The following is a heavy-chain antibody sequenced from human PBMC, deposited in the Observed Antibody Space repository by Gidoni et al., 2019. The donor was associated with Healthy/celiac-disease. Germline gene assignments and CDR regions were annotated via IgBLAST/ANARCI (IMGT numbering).Heavy chain of an antibody. CDR2: ISYDGSNK. Sequence: QVQLVESGGGVVQPGRSLRLSCAASGFTFSSYGMHWVRQAPGKGLEWVAVISYDGSNKYYADSVKGRFTISRDNSKNTLYLQMNSLRAEDTAVYYWARVCAAGPSDYWGQGTLVTVSS. CDR3: ARVCAAGPSDY. J-gene: IGHJ4*02. CDR1: GFTFSSYG. D-gene: IGHD6-13*01. V-gene: IGHV3-30*03.